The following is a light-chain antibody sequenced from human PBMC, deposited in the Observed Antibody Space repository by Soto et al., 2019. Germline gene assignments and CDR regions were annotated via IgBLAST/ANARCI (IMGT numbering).Light chain of an antibody. V-gene: IGLV2-11*01. CDR1: SSDVGAYNC. J-gene: IGLJ2*01. CDR2: DVS. Sequence: QSALTQPRSVSGSPGQSVTISCTGTSSDVGAYNCVSWYQQHPGKAPKLMIYDVSKRPSGVLDRFSGSKSGNTASLTISGLQAEDEADYYCCSYAGSYTHVVFGGGTKLTVL. CDR3: CSYAGSYTHVV.